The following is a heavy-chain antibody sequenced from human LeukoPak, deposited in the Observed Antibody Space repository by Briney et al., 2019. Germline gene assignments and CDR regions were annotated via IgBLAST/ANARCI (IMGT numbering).Heavy chain of an antibody. D-gene: IGHD3-16*02. CDR2: ISSSSSTI. Sequence: GGGLRLSCAASGFTVSSNYMNWVRQAPGKGLEWVSYISSSSSTIYSADSVKGRFTISRDNAKNSLYLQMNSLRAEDTAGYYCAKDADYDYVWGSYRPYNWFDPWGQGTLVTVSS. V-gene: IGHV3-48*01. J-gene: IGHJ5*02. CDR3: AKDADYDYVWGSYRPYNWFDP. CDR1: GFTVSSNY.